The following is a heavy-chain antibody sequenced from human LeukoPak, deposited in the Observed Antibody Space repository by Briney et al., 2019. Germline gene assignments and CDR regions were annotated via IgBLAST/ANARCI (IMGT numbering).Heavy chain of an antibody. CDR2: MNPNSGNT. J-gene: IGHJ4*02. CDR3: ARRYCSGGSCSPSDY. Sequence: ASVKVSCKASGYTFTSYGISWVRQATGQGLEWMGWMNPNSGNTGYAQRFQGRVTMTRNTSISTAYMKLSSLRSEDTAMYYCARRYCSGGSCSPSDYWGQGTLVTVSS. V-gene: IGHV1-8*02. CDR1: GYTFTSYG. D-gene: IGHD2-15*01.